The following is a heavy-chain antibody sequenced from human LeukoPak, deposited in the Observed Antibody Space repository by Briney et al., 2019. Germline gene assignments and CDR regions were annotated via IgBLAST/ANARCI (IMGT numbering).Heavy chain of an antibody. V-gene: IGHV3-74*01. Sequence: GGSLRLSCAASGFTFSHYGLHWARQAPGKGLVWVSHINPDGSSTNYADSVKDRFTISRDNAKNTLFLQMNSLRVEDTAVYYCGRYRSGYYSDFWGQGTLVTVSS. J-gene: IGHJ4*02. CDR2: INPDGSST. CDR3: GRYRSGYYSDF. D-gene: IGHD3-22*01. CDR1: GFTFSHYG.